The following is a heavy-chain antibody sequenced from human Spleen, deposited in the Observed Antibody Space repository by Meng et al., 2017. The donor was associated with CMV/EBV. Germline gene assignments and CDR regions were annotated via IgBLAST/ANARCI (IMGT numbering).Heavy chain of an antibody. CDR3: TRRFSGGWGY. V-gene: IGHV3-15*01. Sequence: SWSASGFTLSNAWMSWVRQAPGKGLEWVGRIKSKTDGGTTDYGAPVKGRFTISRDDSKSTLYLQLNSLKTEDTAVYYCTRRFSGGWGYWGQGTLVTVSS. CDR1: GFTLSNAW. J-gene: IGHJ4*02. D-gene: IGHD3-3*01. CDR2: IKSKTDGGTT.